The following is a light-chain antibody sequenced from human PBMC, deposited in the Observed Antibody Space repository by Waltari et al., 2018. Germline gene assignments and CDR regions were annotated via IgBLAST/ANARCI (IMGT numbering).Light chain of an antibody. CDR1: RPNHGAEHG. V-gene: IGLV1-40*01. Sequence: QSVLTQPPSVSGAPGQTVTISCTGHRPNHGAEHGVHRYQHLPGTAPKLLIDNDSKRPSGVPDRFSGSRSGTSASLAITGLQAEDEADYYCQSYDRSLSGVVFGGGTKLTVL. CDR3: QSYDRSLSGVV. CDR2: NDS. J-gene: IGLJ2*01.